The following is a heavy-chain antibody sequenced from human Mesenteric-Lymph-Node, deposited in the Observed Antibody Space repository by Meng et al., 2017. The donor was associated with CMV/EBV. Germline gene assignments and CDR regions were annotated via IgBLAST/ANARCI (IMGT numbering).Heavy chain of an antibody. Sequence: ASVKVSCKASGYTFTSYYIHWVRQAPGQGLEWMGWINPNSGGTNYAQKFQGRVTMTRDASINTAYMELGRLRSDDTAVYYCAGLLGGTILDFSYGMDVWGQGTTVTV. D-gene: IGHD1-26*01. V-gene: IGHV1-2*02. CDR1: GYTFTSYY. CDR2: INPNSGGT. CDR3: AGLLGGTILDFSYGMDV. J-gene: IGHJ6*02.